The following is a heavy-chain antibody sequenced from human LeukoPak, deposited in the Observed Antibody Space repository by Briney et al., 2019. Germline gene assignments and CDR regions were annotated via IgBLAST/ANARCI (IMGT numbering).Heavy chain of an antibody. V-gene: IGHV3-21*01. CDR1: GFTFSSYA. Sequence: PGGSLRLSCAASGFTFSSYAMNWVRQAPGKAMEWVSSITSSGTYIFYADSVKGRFTISRDNAKNSLYLQMDSLGPEDTAVYYCARDPYSGNYGNDYYYYMDVWGKGATVTISS. CDR3: ARDPYSGNYGNDYYYYMDV. D-gene: IGHD1-26*01. J-gene: IGHJ6*03. CDR2: ITSSGTYI.